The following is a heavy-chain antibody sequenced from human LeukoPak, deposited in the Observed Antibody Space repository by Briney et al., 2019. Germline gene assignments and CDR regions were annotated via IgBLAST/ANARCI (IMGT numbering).Heavy chain of an antibody. Sequence: PGGSLRLSCAASGFTFSSYAMHWVRQAPGKGLEWVAVISYDGSNKYYAGSVKGRFTISRDNSKNTLYLQMNSLRAEDTAVYYCARDSKASFDYWGQGTLVTVSS. CDR2: ISYDGSNK. CDR3: ARDSKASFDY. CDR1: GFTFSSYA. V-gene: IGHV3-30-3*01. J-gene: IGHJ4*02.